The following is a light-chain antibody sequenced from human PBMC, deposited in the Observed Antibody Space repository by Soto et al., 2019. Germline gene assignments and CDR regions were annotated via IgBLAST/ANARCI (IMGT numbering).Light chain of an antibody. J-gene: IGKJ1*01. CDR3: QHYNSYPWT. Sequence: DVQRTKFPSTLSATVGDRVTITCRASQSISSWLAWYQQKPGKAPKLLIYKASSLESGVTSRFSGSGSGTEFTLTISSLQPDGFATYYCQHYNSYPWTFSQGTKVEIK. CDR2: KAS. V-gene: IGKV1-5*03. CDR1: QSISSW.